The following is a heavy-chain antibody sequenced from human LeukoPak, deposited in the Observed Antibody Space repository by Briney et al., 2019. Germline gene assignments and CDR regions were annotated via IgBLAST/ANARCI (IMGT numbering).Heavy chain of an antibody. CDR2: ISSSSSTI. CDR1: GFTFSSYS. J-gene: IGHJ4*02. Sequence: GGSLRLSRAASGFTFSSYSMNWVRQAPGKGLEWVSYISSSSSTIYYADSVKGRFTISRDNAKNSLYLQMNSLRAEDTAVYYCARDARLPYSSGWYWGAPWGLDYWGQGTLVTVSS. CDR3: ARDARLPYSSGWYWGAPWGLDY. V-gene: IGHV3-48*01. D-gene: IGHD6-19*01.